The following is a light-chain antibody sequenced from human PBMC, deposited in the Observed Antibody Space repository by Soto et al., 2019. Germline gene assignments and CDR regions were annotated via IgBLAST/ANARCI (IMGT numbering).Light chain of an antibody. CDR1: SSDVGGYNY. Sequence: QSALTQPASVSGSPGQSITISCTGTSSDVGGYNYVSWYQQHPGKAPKLMIYEVSNRPSGVSNRFSGSKSGNTASLTISGLQAEDEADYSCSSYTSSSTRVVFGGGTKVTVL. J-gene: IGLJ2*01. CDR2: EVS. V-gene: IGLV2-14*01. CDR3: SSYTSSSTRVV.